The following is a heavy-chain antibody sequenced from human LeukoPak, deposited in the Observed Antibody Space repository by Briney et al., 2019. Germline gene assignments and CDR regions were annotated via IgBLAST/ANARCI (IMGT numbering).Heavy chain of an antibody. J-gene: IGHJ4*02. V-gene: IGHV3-21*01. CDR3: VRLRRNNDRSGYYYYYDY. CDR2: ISVRSNYR. Sequence: GGSLTLSCAASGYTFSDFSVNWVRQAPGKGLEWVSSISVRSNYRYYADSVRGRFTISRDDARDSLFLQMNSLRAEDTAVYFCVRLRRNNDRSGYYYYYDYWGQGTLVTLS. CDR1: GYTFSDFS. D-gene: IGHD3-22*01.